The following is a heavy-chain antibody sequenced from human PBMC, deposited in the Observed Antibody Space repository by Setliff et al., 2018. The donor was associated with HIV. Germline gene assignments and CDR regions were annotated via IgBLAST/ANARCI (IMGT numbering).Heavy chain of an antibody. V-gene: IGHV1-69*10. CDR1: RHTFSGYS. CDR2: IIPILGIA. Sequence: SVKVSCKGGRHTFSGYSLHWVRQAPGQGLEWMGGIIPILGIANYAQKFQDRVTITADKSTDTAYMELSSLRSEDTAVYYCARDVRYDFGSDYWGQGTMVTVSS. CDR3: ARDVRYDFGSDY. J-gene: IGHJ4*02. D-gene: IGHD3-3*01.